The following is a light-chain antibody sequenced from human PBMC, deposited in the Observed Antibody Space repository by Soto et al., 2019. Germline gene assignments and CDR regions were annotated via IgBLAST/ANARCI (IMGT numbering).Light chain of an antibody. J-gene: IGKJ5*01. CDR1: QSISGW. CDR2: DAS. Sequence: DIQMTQSPSTLSASVGDRVTSTCLASQSISGWLAWYQQKPGKAPKLLIYDASTLETGVPSRFSGSGSGTEFTLTISRLQSDDFATYYCQQHNGYAPITFGQGTRLEIK. V-gene: IGKV1-5*01. CDR3: QQHNGYAPIT.